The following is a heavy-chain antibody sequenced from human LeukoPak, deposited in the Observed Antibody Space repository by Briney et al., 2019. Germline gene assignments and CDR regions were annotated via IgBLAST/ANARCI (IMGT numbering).Heavy chain of an antibody. CDR2: ISSNSSYI. J-gene: IGHJ4*02. D-gene: IGHD4-17*01. CDR3: ARSGYSDIHFDY. Sequence: GGSLRLSCAASGFTFSSYSMNWVRQAPGKGLEWVSSISSNSSYIYYADSVKGRFTISRDNAKNSLYLQMNSLRAEDTAVYYCARSGYSDIHFDYWGQGTLVTVSS. CDR1: GFTFSSYS. V-gene: IGHV3-21*01.